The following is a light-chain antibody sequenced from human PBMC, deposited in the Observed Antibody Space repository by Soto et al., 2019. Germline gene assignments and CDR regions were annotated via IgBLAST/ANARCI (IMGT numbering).Light chain of an antibody. J-gene: IGLJ3*02. CDR3: CAFAASDTLL. V-gene: IGLV2-11*01. CDR2: DVT. Sequence: QSALTQPPSVSGAPGQTVTISCTGTSSDVGRYNHVYWYQQHPGKAPKLSIYDVTDRPSGVPDRFSGSKSGNTASLTISGLQDEDDDYYHCCAFAASDTLLFGGGTKLTVL. CDR1: SSDVGRYNH.